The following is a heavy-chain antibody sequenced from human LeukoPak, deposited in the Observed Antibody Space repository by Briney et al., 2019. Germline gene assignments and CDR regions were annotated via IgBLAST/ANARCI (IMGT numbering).Heavy chain of an antibody. Sequence: GGSLRLSCAASGFTFSSYAMSWVRQAPGKGLEWVSAISGSGGSTYYADSVKGRFTISRDNSKNTLYLQMNSLRAEDTAVYYCAKRGGIVVPAAIRGEIDYWGQGALVTVSS. V-gene: IGHV3-23*01. D-gene: IGHD2-2*02. CDR2: ISGSGGST. CDR3: AKRGGIVVPAAIRGEIDY. CDR1: GFTFSSYA. J-gene: IGHJ4*02.